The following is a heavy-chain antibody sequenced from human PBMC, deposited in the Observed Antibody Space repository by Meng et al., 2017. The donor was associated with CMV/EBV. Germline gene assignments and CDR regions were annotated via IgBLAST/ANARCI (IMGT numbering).Heavy chain of an antibody. Sequence: SVKVSCKASGGTFSSYAISWVRQAPGQGLEWMGGIIPILGIANYAQKFQGRVTITAGKSTSTAYMELSSLRSEDTAVYYCARPPDTRRDYYDFWSGYYFAYWGQGTLVTVSS. J-gene: IGHJ4*02. CDR1: GGTFSSYA. CDR2: IIPILGIA. CDR3: ARPPDTRRDYYDFWSGYYFAY. V-gene: IGHV1-69*10. D-gene: IGHD3-3*01.